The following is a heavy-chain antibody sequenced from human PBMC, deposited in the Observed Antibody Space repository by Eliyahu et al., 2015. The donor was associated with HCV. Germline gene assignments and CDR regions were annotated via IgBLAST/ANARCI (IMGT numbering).Heavy chain of an antibody. CDR3: ASGGGGIAVAGTGGWFDP. J-gene: IGHJ5*02. CDR1: GGSISXYY. V-gene: IGHV4-59*01. D-gene: IGHD6-19*01. CDR2: IHYSGSP. Sequence: QVQLQESGPGLVKPSETLSLTCIVPGGSISXYYWSWXRQPPGKGLEWIGXIHYSGSPNYHPSXKSRVTISLDTXKNQFSLKLSSVTAADTAVYYCASGGGGIAVAGTGGWFDPWGQGTLVTVSS.